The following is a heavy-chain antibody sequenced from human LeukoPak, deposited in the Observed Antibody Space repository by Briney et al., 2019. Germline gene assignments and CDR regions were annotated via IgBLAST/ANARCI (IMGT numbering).Heavy chain of an antibody. J-gene: IGHJ4*02. Sequence: ASVKVSCKASGDTFSSYALSWVRQAPGQGLEWMGIINPSGGSTSYAQKFQGRVTMTRDTSTSTVYMELSSLRSEDTAVYYCARGNSYYDFWSGYNPLYYFDYWGQGTLVTVSS. CDR3: ARGNSYYDFWSGYNPLYYFDY. V-gene: IGHV1-46*01. CDR2: INPSGGST. D-gene: IGHD3-3*01. CDR1: GDTFSSYA.